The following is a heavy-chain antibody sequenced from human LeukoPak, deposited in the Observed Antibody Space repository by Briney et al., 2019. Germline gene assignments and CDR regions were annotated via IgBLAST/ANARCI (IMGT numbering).Heavy chain of an antibody. CDR1: GDSISSYS. CDR2: ISYSGST. J-gene: IGHJ4*02. V-gene: IGHV4-59*08. Sequence: SETLSLTCTVSGDSISSYSWSWIRQPPGKGLDWIGYISYSGSTNYNPSLKSRVTISLDTSKNQFSLKLSSVTAADTAVYYCAGQHDSNGYYFYWGQGALVTVSS. D-gene: IGHD3-22*01. CDR3: AGQHDSNGYYFY.